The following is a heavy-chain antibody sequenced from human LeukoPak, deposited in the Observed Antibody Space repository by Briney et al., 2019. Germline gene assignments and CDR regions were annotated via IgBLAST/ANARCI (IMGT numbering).Heavy chain of an antibody. D-gene: IGHD5-18*01. V-gene: IGHV1-18*01. CDR2: ISAYNGNT. CDR3: ARDRAPSYGLDY. J-gene: IGHJ4*02. Sequence: RWASVKVSCKASGYTFTSYGISWVRQAPGQGLEWMGWISAYNGNTNYAQKLQGRVTMTTDTSTSTAYMELSSLRSEDTAVYYCARDRAPSYGLDYWGQGTLVTVSS. CDR1: GYTFTSYG.